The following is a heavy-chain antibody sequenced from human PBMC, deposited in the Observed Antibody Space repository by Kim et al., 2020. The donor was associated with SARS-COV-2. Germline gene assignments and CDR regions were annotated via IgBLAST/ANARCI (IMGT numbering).Heavy chain of an antibody. CDR3: ARRITGGAFDI. Sequence: TYYADSVKGRFTISRHNSKNTLYLQMNSLRAEDTAVYYCARRITGGAFDIWGQGTMVTVSS. CDR2: T. V-gene: IGHV3-53*04. D-gene: IGHD3-10*01. J-gene: IGHJ3*02.